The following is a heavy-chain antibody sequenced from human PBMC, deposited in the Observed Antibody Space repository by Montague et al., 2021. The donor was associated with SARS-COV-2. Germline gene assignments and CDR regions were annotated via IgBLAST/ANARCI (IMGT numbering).Heavy chain of an antibody. Sequence: SLRLSCAASGFTFSSSAMIWVRQAPGKGLEWVSVIYSGGSSTYYADSVKGRFTISRDNSKNTLYLEMNSLRAEDTAVYYCAKVTYYDIFAGSIPFQYYFDYWGQGTLVTVSS. CDR3: AKVTYYDIFAGSIPFQYYFDY. CDR2: IYSGGSST. J-gene: IGHJ4*02. CDR1: GFTFSSSA. D-gene: IGHD3-9*01. V-gene: IGHV3-23*03.